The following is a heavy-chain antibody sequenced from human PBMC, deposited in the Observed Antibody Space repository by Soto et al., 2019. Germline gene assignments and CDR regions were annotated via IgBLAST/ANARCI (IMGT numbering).Heavy chain of an antibody. V-gene: IGHV3-30*18. CDR2: ISYDGSNK. Sequence: GGSLRLSCAASGFTFSSYGMHWVRQAPGKGLEWVAVISYDGSNKYYADSVKGRFTISRDNSKNTLYLQMNSLRAEDTAVYYCAKDLDPLTNYYGMDVWGQGTTVTVSS. D-gene: IGHD3-10*01. CDR1: GFTFSSYG. J-gene: IGHJ6*02. CDR3: AKDLDPLTNYYGMDV.